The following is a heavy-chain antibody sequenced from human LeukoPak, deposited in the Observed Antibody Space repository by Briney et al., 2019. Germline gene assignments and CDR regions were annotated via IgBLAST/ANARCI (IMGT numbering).Heavy chain of an antibody. V-gene: IGHV4-59*01. CDR3: ARSDYGGNPDC. D-gene: IGHD4-23*01. CDR1: GGSISSYH. Sequence: SETLSLTCTVSGGSISSYHWSWIRQPPGKGLEWIGYIYYSGTTNYNPSLKSRVTISVDTSKNQFSLKVTSVTAADTAVYYCARSDYGGNPDCWGQGTLVTVSS. J-gene: IGHJ4*02. CDR2: IYYSGTT.